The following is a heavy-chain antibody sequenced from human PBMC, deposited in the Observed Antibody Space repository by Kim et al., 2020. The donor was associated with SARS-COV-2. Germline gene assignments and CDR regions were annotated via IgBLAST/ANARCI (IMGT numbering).Heavy chain of an antibody. CDR3: AKDLGGPTVTYWYFDL. V-gene: IGHV3-23*01. Sequence: GGSLRLSCAASGLTFSSYAMSWVRQAPGKGLEWVSAISGSGGSTYYADSVKGRFTISRDNSKNTLYLQMNSLRAEDTAVYYCAKDLGGPTVTYWYFDLWGRGTLVTVSS. D-gene: IGHD4-17*01. CDR1: GLTFSSYA. CDR2: ISGSGGST. J-gene: IGHJ2*01.